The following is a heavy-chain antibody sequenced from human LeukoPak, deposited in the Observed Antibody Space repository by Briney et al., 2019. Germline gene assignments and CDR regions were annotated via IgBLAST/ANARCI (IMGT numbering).Heavy chain of an antibody. J-gene: IGHJ4*02. Sequence: TGGSLRLSCAVSGFTFSSYAMNWVRQAPGKGLEWVAFIWYNGSNKYYADSVKGRFTISRDNSKNTLYLQMNSLRAEDTAVYYCARDKYGDYLPVFDYWGQGTLVTVSS. V-gene: IGHV3-33*01. CDR1: GFTFSSYA. D-gene: IGHD4-17*01. CDR2: IWYNGSNK. CDR3: ARDKYGDYLPVFDY.